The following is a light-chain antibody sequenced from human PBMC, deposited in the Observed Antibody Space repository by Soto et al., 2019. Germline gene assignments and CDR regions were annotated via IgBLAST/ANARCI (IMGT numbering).Light chain of an antibody. CDR1: QSLVYSDGKTY. CDR3: MQATPWPPT. Sequence: DVVMTQSPLSLPVTLGQPASISCRSSQSLVYSDGKTYLLWFLQRPGQSPRRLIYGVSDRDSGVPDRFSGSGSGTDFTLKISRVEAEDVGVYYCMQATPWPPTFGQGTKVEIK. CDR2: GVS. J-gene: IGKJ1*01. V-gene: IGKV2-30*01.